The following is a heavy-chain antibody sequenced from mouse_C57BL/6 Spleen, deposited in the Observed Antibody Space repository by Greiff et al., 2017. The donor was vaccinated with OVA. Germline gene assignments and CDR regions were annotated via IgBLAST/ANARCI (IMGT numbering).Heavy chain of an antibody. J-gene: IGHJ4*01. CDR1: GYTFTSYW. CDR3: ARKVDYGYDVDAMDY. D-gene: IGHD2-2*01. V-gene: IGHV1-64*01. Sequence: VQLQQPGAELVKPGASVKLSCKASGYTFTSYWMHWVKQRPGQGLEWIGMIHPNSGSTNYNEKFKSKATLTVDKSSSTGYMQLSSLTSEDSAVYYCARKVDYGYDVDAMDYWGQGTSVTVSS. CDR2: IHPNSGST.